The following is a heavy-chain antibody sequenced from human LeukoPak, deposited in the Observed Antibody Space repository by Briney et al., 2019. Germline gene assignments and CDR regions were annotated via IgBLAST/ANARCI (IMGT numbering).Heavy chain of an antibody. D-gene: IGHD1-14*01. CDR1: GFTFNSYW. CDR3: ARIPDTTGGGDY. J-gene: IGHJ4*02. V-gene: IGHV3-74*01. Sequence: GGSLRLSCEASGFTFNSYWMHWVRQAPGKGLVWVSRIDSDGSQISYVDSVKGRFTISRDNAKNTLYLQMNSLRAEDTAVYYCARIPDTTGGGDYWGQGTLVTVSS. CDR2: IDSDGSQI.